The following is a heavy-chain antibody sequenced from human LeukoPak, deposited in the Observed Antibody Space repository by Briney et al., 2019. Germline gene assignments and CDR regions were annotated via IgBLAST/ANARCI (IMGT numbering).Heavy chain of an antibody. CDR2: ISGGGGTT. V-gene: IGHV3-23*01. CDR1: GFTFTNYW. Sequence: GGSLRLSCAASGFTFTNYWMTWVRQAPGKGLEWVSTISGGGGTTYYSDSVKGRFTISRDNSKNTLFLQMNSLRAEDTAIYYCAKASTFGELNRPFDYWGQGTLVTVSS. CDR3: AKASTFGELNRPFDY. J-gene: IGHJ4*02. D-gene: IGHD3-10*01.